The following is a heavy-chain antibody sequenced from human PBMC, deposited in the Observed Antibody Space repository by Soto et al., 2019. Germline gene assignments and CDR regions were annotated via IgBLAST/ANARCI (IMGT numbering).Heavy chain of an antibody. Sequence: PSETLSLTCTVSGGSISSSSYYWGWIRQPPGKGLEWIGSIYYSGSTYYNPSLKSRVTISVDTSKNQFSLKLSSVTAADTAVYYCARLLELRFLEWLFYGLDPDTLYYFDYWGQGTLVTVSS. CDR2: IYYSGST. V-gene: IGHV4-39*01. CDR3: ARLLELRFLEWLFYGLDPDTLYYFDY. CDR1: GGSISSSSYY. D-gene: IGHD3-3*01. J-gene: IGHJ4*02.